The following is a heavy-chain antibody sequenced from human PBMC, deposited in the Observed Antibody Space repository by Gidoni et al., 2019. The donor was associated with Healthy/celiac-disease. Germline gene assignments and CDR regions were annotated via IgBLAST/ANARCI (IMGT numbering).Heavy chain of an antibody. CDR2: IWYDGSNK. CDR1: GFTFSSDG. Sequence: QVQLVESGGGVVQPGRSLRLSCAASGFTFSSDGMHWVRQAPGKGLEWVAVIWYDGSNKYYADSGKGRFTISRDNSKNTLYLQMNSLRAEDTAVYYCARGDAVADWYFDLWGRGTLVTVSS. V-gene: IGHV3-33*01. J-gene: IGHJ2*01. CDR3: ARGDAVADWYFDL. D-gene: IGHD6-19*01.